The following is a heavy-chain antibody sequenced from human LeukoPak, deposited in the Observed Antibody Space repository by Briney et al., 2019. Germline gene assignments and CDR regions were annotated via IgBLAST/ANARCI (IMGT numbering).Heavy chain of an antibody. V-gene: IGHV1-46*01. CDR3: ARVGYSSGWYSGWFDP. CDR2: INPSGGST. J-gene: IGHJ5*02. D-gene: IGHD6-19*01. Sequence: GASVKVSCKASGYTFTSFYMHWVRQAPGQGLEWMGIINPSGGSTSYAQKFQGRVTMTRDTSISTAYMELSRLRSDDTAVYYCARVGYSSGWYSGWFDPWGQGTLVTVSS. CDR1: GYTFTSFY.